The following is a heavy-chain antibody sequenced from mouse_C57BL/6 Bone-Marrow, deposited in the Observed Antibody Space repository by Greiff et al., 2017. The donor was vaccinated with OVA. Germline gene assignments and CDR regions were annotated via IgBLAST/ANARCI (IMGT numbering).Heavy chain of an antibody. CDR1: GYTFTSYW. Sequence: VQLQQSGAELVKPGASVKLSCKASGYTFTSYWMHWVKQRPGRGLEWIGRIDPNSGGTKYNEKFKSKATLTVDKPSSTAYMQLSSLTSEDSAVYYCAPEYYSNYGAWFAYWGQGTLVTVSA. V-gene: IGHV1-72*01. J-gene: IGHJ3*01. CDR2: IDPNSGGT. D-gene: IGHD2-5*01. CDR3: APEYYSNYGAWFAY.